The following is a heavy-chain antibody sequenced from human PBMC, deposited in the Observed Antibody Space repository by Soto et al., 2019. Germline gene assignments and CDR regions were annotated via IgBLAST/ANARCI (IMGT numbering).Heavy chain of an antibody. D-gene: IGHD6-13*01. CDR3: ARRYSSSWFNWFDP. V-gene: IGHV4-4*02. J-gene: IGHJ5*02. Sequence: PSLTCAVSGGSISSSNWWSWVRQPPGKGLEWIGEIYHSGSTNYNPSLKSRVTISVDKSKNQFSLKLSSVTAADTAVYYCARRYSSSWFNWFDPWGQGTLVTVSS. CDR1: GGSISSSNW. CDR2: IYHSGST.